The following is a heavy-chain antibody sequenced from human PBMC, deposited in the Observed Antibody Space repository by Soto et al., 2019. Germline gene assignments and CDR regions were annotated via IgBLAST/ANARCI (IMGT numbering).Heavy chain of an antibody. CDR3: AKSPYPCYYDSSGYYCVGIDY. D-gene: IGHD3-22*01. CDR1: GFTFSKYA. Sequence: PGGSLRLSCAASGFTFSKYAMHWVRQVPGQGLLWVSGISDSGTTTYYADSVRGRFTISRDNSKTTLYLQMNNLKPDDTAVYFCAKSPYPCYYDSSGYYCVGIDYWGQGTLVTVSS. J-gene: IGHJ4*02. CDR2: ISDSGTTT. V-gene: IGHV3-23*01.